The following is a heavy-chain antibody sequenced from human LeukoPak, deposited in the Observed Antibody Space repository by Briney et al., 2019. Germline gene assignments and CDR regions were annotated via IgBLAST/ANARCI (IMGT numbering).Heavy chain of an antibody. CDR1: GYTFTSYD. Sequence: SVKVSCKASGYTFTSYDINWVRQAPGQGLEWMGGIIPIFGTANYAQKFQGRVTITADESTSTAYMELSSLRSEDTAVYYCAREGLSRLQDPWGQGALVTVSS. CDR2: IIPIFGTA. V-gene: IGHV1-69*13. CDR3: AREGLSRLQDP. D-gene: IGHD4-11*01. J-gene: IGHJ5*02.